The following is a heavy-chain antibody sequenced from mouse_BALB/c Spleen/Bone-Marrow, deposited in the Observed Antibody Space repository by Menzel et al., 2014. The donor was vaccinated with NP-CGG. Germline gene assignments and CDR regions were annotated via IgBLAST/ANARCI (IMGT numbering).Heavy chain of an antibody. J-gene: IGHJ3*01. V-gene: IGHV1S81*02. Sequence: VHLVESGAELVKPGASVKLSCKASGYTFTSYYMYWVKQRPGQGLEWIGEINPSNGGTNLNEKFKSKATLTVDKSSSTAYMQLSSLTSEDSAVYYCTGSGYGNHWFAYWGQGTLVTVSA. CDR2: INPSNGGT. CDR3: TGSGYGNHWFAY. CDR1: GYTFTSYY. D-gene: IGHD2-10*02.